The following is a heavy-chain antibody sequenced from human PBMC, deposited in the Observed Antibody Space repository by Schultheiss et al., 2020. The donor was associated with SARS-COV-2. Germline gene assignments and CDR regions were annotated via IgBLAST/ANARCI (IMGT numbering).Heavy chain of an antibody. V-gene: IGHV4-59*12. D-gene: IGHD6-19*01. J-gene: IGHJ4*02. CDR3: ASMENTVAGTGGDDY. CDR1: GGSISSYY. CDR2: IYYSGGT. Sequence: SETLSLTCTVSGGSISSYYWSWIRQPPGKGLEWIGYIYYSGGTNYNPSLKSRVTMSVDTSKNQFSLKLSSVTAADTAVYYCASMENTVAGTGGDDYWGQGTLVTVSS.